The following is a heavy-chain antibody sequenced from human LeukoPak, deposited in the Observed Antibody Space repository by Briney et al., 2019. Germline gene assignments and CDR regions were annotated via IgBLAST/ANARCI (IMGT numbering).Heavy chain of an antibody. V-gene: IGHV3-7*01. CDR1: GFTFSSYW. Sequence: GGSLRLSCAASGFTFSSYWMSWVRQAPGKGLEWVANIKQGGSEKYYADSVKGRFTISRDNAKNSLYLQMNSLRAEDTAVYYCASSRGSWPDYFDYWGQGTLVTVSS. CDR3: ASSRGSWPDYFDY. CDR2: IKQGGSEK. J-gene: IGHJ4*02. D-gene: IGHD6-13*01.